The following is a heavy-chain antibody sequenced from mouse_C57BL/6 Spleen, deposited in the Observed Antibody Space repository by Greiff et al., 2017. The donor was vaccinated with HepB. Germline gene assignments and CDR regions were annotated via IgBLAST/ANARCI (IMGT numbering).Heavy chain of an antibody. CDR2: IDPENGDT. J-gene: IGHJ3*01. D-gene: IGHD2-2*01. Sequence: EVQLQQSGAELVRPGASVKLSCTASGFNIKDDYMHWVKQRPEQGLEWIGWIDPENGDTEYASKFQGRATITADTSSNTAYLQLSSLTSEDTAVYYGTTSFGYDSWFAYWGQGTLVTVSA. CDR3: TTSFGYDSWFAY. V-gene: IGHV14-4*01. CDR1: GFNIKDDY.